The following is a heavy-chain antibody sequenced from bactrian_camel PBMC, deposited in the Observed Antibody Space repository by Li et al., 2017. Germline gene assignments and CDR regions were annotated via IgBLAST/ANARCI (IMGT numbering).Heavy chain of an antibody. CDR3: AAHRSTNGGYCYGLIRPVEFSE. V-gene: IGHV3S54*01. CDR1: QDTTRSNS. Sequence: VQLVVSGGGSVEAGGSLRLSCVAVQDTTRSNSMAWFRQSPGKEREGLAAVYAGGATYKERKYYADSVKGRFTISQDNAEDTVYLQMNNVKSEDSATYYCAAHRSTNGGYCYGLIRPVEFSEWGQGTQVTVS. J-gene: IGHJ4*01. CDR2: VYAGGATYKERK. D-gene: IGHD3*01.